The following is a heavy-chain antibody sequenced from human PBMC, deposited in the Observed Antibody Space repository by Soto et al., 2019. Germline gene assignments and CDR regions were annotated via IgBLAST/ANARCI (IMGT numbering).Heavy chain of an antibody. Sequence: PSETLSLTCTVSGGSISSYYWSWIRQPPGKGLEWIGYIYYSGSTNYNPSLKSRVTISVDTSKNQFSLKLSSVTAADTAVYYCARGSEYSSSPINYWGQGTLVTVSS. J-gene: IGHJ4*02. D-gene: IGHD6-6*01. CDR3: ARGSEYSSSPINY. CDR2: IYYSGST. V-gene: IGHV4-59*01. CDR1: GGSISSYY.